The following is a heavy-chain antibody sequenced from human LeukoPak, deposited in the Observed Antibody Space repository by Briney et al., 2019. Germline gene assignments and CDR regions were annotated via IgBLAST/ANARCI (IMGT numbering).Heavy chain of an antibody. CDR2: INPSGGST. CDR1: GYTFTSYY. D-gene: IGHD3-9*01. CDR3: ASAPRYDIRGFDY. Sequence: ASVKVSCTASGYTFTSYYMHWVRRAPGQGLEWMGIINPSGGSTSYAQKFQGRVTMTRDTSTSTVYMELSSLRSEDTAVYYCASAPRYDIRGFDYWGQGTLVTVSS. V-gene: IGHV1-46*01. J-gene: IGHJ4*02.